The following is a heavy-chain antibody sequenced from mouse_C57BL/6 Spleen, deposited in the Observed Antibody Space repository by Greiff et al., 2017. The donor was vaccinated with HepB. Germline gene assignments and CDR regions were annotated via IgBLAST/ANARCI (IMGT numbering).Heavy chain of an antibody. Sequence: VQLQQSGPELVKPGASVKISCKASGYAFSSSWMNWVKQRPGKGLEWIGRIYPGDGDTNYNGKFKGKATLTADKSSSTAYMQLSSLTSEDSAVYFCARDYDYDGGAYWGQGTTLTVSS. J-gene: IGHJ2*01. D-gene: IGHD2-4*01. CDR2: IYPGDGDT. CDR3: ARDYDYDGGAY. V-gene: IGHV1-82*01. CDR1: GYAFSSSW.